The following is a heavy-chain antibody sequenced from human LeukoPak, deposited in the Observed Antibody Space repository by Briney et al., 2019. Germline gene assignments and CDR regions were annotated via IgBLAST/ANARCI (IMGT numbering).Heavy chain of an antibody. CDR1: GSTFSHAW. CDR3: TTLGFDP. Sequence: GGSQRLSCAASGSTFSHAWMSWVRQAPGKGLEWVARVKSKAHGETTDYAAPVKGRFTISRDDSKNTLYLQMNSLNTEDTAVYFCTTLGFDPWGQGILVTVSS. J-gene: IGHJ5*02. V-gene: IGHV3-15*01. CDR2: VKSKAHGETT.